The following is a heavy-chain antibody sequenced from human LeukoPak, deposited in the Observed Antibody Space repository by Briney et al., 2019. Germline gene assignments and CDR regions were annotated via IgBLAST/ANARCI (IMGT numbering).Heavy chain of an antibody. CDR3: ARDNWAGYYGSGRIYYMDV. Sequence: GGSLRLSCTVSGFTVSSNSMSWVRQAPGKGLEWVSFIYSDNTHYSDSVKGRFTISRDNSKNTLYLQMGSLRAEDMAVYYCARDNWAGYYGSGRIYYMDVWGKGTTVTISS. J-gene: IGHJ6*03. D-gene: IGHD3-10*01. CDR1: GFTVSSNS. V-gene: IGHV3-66*03. CDR2: IYSDNT.